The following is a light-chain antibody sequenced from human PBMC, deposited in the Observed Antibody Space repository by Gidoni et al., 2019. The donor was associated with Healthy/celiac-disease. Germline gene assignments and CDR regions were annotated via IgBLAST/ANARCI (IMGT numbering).Light chain of an antibody. CDR3: QQSYSTPWT. CDR1: QSISSY. V-gene: IGKV1-39*01. CDR2: AAS. Sequence: DIQMTQSPSSLSASVGDRVTITCRASQSISSYLNWYQQKPGKAPKLLIYAASSLQSGVPSRLSGSGSGTDFTLTISSLKPEDFATYYCQQSYSTPWTFGQGTKVEIK. J-gene: IGKJ1*01.